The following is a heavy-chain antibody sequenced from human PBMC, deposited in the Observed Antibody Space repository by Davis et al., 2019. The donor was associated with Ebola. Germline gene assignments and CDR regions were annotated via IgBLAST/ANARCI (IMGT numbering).Heavy chain of an antibody. V-gene: IGHV3-48*04. J-gene: IGHJ6*04. CDR3: ARDVISVVGASRGIYYGLDV. D-gene: IGHD1-26*01. CDR1: GFSFSGYS. CDR2: ISRSSTTI. Sequence: GESLKISCAASGFSFSGYSMSWVRQAPGKGLEWVSYISRSSTTISYADSVKGRFSVSRDNAKNSLYLQMNSLRAEDTAVYYCARDVISVVGASRGIYYGLDVWGKGTTVTVSS.